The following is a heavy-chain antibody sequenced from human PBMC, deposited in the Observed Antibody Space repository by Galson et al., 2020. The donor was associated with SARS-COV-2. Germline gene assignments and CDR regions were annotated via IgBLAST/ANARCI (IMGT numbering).Heavy chain of an antibody. V-gene: IGHV4-4*02. CDR2: IYHSGST. J-gene: IGHJ5*02. CDR1: GGSISSSNW. D-gene: IGHD2-15*01. CDR3: ARGGGLGYCSGGSCQGWFDH. Sequence: ASETLSLTCAVSGGSISSSNWWSWVRQPPGKGLEWIGEIYHSGSTNYNPSLKSRVTISVDKSKNQFSLKLSSVTAADTAVYYCARGGGLGYCSGGSCQGWFDHWGQGTLVTVSS.